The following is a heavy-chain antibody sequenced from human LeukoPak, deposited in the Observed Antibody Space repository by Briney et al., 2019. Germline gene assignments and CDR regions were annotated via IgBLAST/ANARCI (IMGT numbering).Heavy chain of an antibody. J-gene: IGHJ4*02. CDR3: ARDGPLRGLDY. Sequence: GGSLRLSCAASGFTFSDYYMSWIRQAPGKGLEWVSYISSSSSYTNYADSVKGRFTISRDNAKNSLYLQMNSLRAEDTAVYYCARDGPLRGLDYWGQGTLVTVSS. CDR2: ISSSSSYT. CDR1: GFTFSDYY. V-gene: IGHV3-11*05.